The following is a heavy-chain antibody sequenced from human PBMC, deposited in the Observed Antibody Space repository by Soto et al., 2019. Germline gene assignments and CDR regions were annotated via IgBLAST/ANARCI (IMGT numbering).Heavy chain of an antibody. CDR3: IRGGSPYYYDY. CDR1: GFIFSGSA. Sequence: EVQLVESGGGLVQPGGSLKLSCAASGFIFSGSAVHWVRQASGKGLEWVGRILSKAGNYATAYPASTKGRFTISRDDSENTAFLQMNSLKTEDTAVYYCIRGGSPYYYDYWGQGTLVAVSS. J-gene: IGHJ4*02. CDR2: ILSKAGNYAT. V-gene: IGHV3-73*01.